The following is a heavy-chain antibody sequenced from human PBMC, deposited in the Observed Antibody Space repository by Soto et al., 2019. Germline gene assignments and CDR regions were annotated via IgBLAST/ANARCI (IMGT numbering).Heavy chain of an antibody. CDR3: ASGGQYCSGGSCYELDY. CDR2: INPNSGGT. Sequence: GASVKVSCKASGYTFTGYYMHWVRQAPGQGLEWMGWINPNSGGTNYAQKFQGRVTMTRDTSISTAYMELSRLRSDDTAVYYCASGGQYCSGGSCYELDYWGQGTLVTSPQ. J-gene: IGHJ4*02. CDR1: GYTFTGYY. D-gene: IGHD2-15*01. V-gene: IGHV1-2*02.